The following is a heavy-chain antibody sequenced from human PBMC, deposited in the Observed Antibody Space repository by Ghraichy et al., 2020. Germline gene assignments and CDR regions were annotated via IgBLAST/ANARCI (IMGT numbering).Heavy chain of an antibody. CDR2: ISAYNGNT. Sequence: ASVKVSCKGSGYTFTSYGISWVRQAPGQGLEWMGWISAYNGNTNYAQNLQGRVTMTTDTSTSTAYMELRSLRSDDTAVYYCARWRWGYSSLSGFDYWGQGTLVTVSS. J-gene: IGHJ4*02. D-gene: IGHD6-13*01. CDR1: GYTFTSYG. V-gene: IGHV1-18*01. CDR3: ARWRWGYSSLSGFDY.